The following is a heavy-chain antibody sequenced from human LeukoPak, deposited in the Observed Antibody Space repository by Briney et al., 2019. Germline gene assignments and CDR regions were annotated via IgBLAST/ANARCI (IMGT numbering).Heavy chain of an antibody. CDR1: GFTFSSYS. J-gene: IGHJ4*02. CDR2: ISSSSSYI. D-gene: IGHD3-3*01. Sequence: GGSLRLSCAASGFTFSSYSMNWVRQAPGKGLEWVSSISSSSSYIYYADSVKGRFTISRDNAKNSLYLQVNSLRAEDTAVYYCASGTDYDFWSGYPPSFDYWGQGTLVTVSS. V-gene: IGHV3-21*01. CDR3: ASGTDYDFWSGYPPSFDY.